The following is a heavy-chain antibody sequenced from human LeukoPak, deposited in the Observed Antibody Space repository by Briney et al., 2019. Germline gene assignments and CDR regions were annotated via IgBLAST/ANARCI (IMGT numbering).Heavy chain of an antibody. D-gene: IGHD1-26*01. CDR3: ARVGPFRIFDY. V-gene: IGHV4-39*01. J-gene: IGHJ4*02. Sequence: PSETLSLTCTVSGDSLSSGSFYWGWIRQPPGQGLEWIANIHYSGSTYYNPSLKSRVTISVDTSKSQFSLRVTSVTAADTAVFYCARVGPFRIFDYWGQGTLVTVSS. CDR2: IHYSGST. CDR1: GDSLSSGSFY.